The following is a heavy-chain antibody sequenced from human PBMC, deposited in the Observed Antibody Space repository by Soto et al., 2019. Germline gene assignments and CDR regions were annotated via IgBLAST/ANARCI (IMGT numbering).Heavy chain of an antibody. CDR2: IIPILGIA. J-gene: IGHJ5*02. D-gene: IGHD3-9*01. Sequence: QVQLVQSGAEVKKPGSSVKVSCKASGGTFSSYTISWVRQAPGQGLGWMGRIIPILGIANYAQKFQGRVPITADKSTSTAYMELSSLSSEDTAVYYCARGARVLRYFDWLLLDWFDPWGQGTLVTVSS. CDR3: ARGARVLRYFDWLLLDWFDP. V-gene: IGHV1-69*02. CDR1: GGTFSSYT.